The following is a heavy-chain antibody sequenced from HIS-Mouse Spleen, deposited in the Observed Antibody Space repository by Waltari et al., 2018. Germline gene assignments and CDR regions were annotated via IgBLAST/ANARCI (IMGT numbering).Heavy chain of an antibody. J-gene: IGHJ3*02. CDR1: GYSISSGYY. Sequence: QVQLQESGPGLVKPSETLSLTCTVSGYSISSGYYWGWIRQPPGKGLEWIGSIYHSGSTYYNPSLKSRVTISVDTSKNQFSLKLSSVTAADTAVYYCARDLTPFKHAFDIWGQGTMVTVSS. CDR2: IYHSGST. CDR3: ARDLTPFKHAFDI. V-gene: IGHV4-38-2*02.